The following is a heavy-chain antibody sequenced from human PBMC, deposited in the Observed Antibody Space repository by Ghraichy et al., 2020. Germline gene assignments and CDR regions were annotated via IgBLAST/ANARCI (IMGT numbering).Heavy chain of an antibody. CDR2: IYYSGNT. Sequence: SETLSLTCTVSGGSISRSTYHWGWIRQPPGKGLEWIGSIYYSGNTYYNPSLKSRVTISVDRSKNQFSLKLNSMTAADTAVYYCARHDYGGNSGGGLFDPWGQGTLVTVSS. J-gene: IGHJ5*02. D-gene: IGHD4-23*01. CDR1: GGSISRSTYH. V-gene: IGHV4-39*01. CDR3: ARHDYGGNSGGGLFDP.